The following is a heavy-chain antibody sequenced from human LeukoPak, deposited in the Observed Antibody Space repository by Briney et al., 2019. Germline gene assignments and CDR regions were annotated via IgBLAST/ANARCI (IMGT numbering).Heavy chain of an antibody. V-gene: IGHV3-74*03. CDR1: GFTFSRFW. J-gene: IGHJ4*02. D-gene: IGHD3-16*01. CDR3: ARVRMGDDFNPFDY. Sequence: GGSLRLSCAASGFTFSRFWIYWVRHSPGKGLGWVSRINSDGSETMYADSVKGRFTISRDNAKNTLYLQMNSLRAEDKAVYYCARVRMGDDFNPFDYWGQGTLVTVSS. CDR2: INSDGSET.